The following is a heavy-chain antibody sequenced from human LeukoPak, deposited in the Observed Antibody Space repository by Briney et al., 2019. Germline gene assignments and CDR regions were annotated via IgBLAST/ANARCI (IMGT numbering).Heavy chain of an antibody. CDR3: AKRPGYCSSTSCYRYFDY. CDR2: INHSGST. CDR1: GGSFSGYY. J-gene: IGHJ4*02. D-gene: IGHD2-2*03. V-gene: IGHV4-34*01. Sequence: SEPLSLTCAVYGGSFSGYYWSWIRQPPGKGLEWIGEINHSGSTNYNPSLKSRVTISVDTSKNQFSLKLSSVTAADTAVYYCAKRPGYCSSTSCYRYFDYWGQGALVTVSS.